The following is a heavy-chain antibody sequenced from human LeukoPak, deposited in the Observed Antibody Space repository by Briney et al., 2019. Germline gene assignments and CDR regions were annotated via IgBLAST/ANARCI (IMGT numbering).Heavy chain of an antibody. Sequence: GGSLRLSCEASGFTFSSYWMSWVRQAPGKGLEWVAHIKEDESDEYYVDSVRGRFTASRDNAKNSVNLQMNCLRVEDTAVYYCARWRGRQSEFDYWGQGTLVTVSS. D-gene: IGHD1-1*01. CDR1: GFTFSSYW. CDR3: ARWRGRQSEFDY. V-gene: IGHV3-7*01. J-gene: IGHJ4*02. CDR2: IKEDESDE.